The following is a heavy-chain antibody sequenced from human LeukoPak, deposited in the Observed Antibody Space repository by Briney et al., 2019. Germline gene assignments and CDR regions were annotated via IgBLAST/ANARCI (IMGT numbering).Heavy chain of an antibody. V-gene: IGHV4-38-2*02. J-gene: IGHJ5*02. Sequence: SETLSLTCTVSGYSISSGYYWGWIRPPPGKGLGWIGSIYHSGSTYYNPSLKRRVTILVDTSKNQFSLKLSSVTAADTAVYYCARYGSGSYSHFDPWGQGTLVTVSS. CDR1: GYSISSGYY. CDR2: IYHSGST. CDR3: ARYGSGSYSHFDP. D-gene: IGHD3-10*01.